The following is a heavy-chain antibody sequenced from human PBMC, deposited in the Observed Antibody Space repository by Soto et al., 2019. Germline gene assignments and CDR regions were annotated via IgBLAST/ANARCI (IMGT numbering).Heavy chain of an antibody. J-gene: IGHJ3*02. Sequence: GGSLRLSCAASGFTFSNVWMTWVRQAPGKGLEWVGRIKNKIDGGITDYAAPVKGRFTISRDDSKTTVYLQMDSLKIEDTAMYYCTTNDAFDIWGQGTMVTVSS. CDR2: IKNKIDGGIT. CDR1: GFTFSNVW. CDR3: TTNDAFDI. V-gene: IGHV3-15*05.